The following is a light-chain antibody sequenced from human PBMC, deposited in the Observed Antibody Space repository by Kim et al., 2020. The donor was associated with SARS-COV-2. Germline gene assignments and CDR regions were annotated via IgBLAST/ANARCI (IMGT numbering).Light chain of an antibody. CDR2: GAS. CDR1: QSVSSSY. V-gene: IGKV3-20*01. J-gene: IGKJ4*01. CDR3: QQYGTSPLT. Sequence: EIVLTQSPATLSLSPGERAALSCRASQSVSSSYLAWYQQKPGQAPGLLIYGASSRATGIPDRFSGSGSGTDFTLTITRLEPDDFAVYYCQQYGTSPLTFGGGTKVEI.